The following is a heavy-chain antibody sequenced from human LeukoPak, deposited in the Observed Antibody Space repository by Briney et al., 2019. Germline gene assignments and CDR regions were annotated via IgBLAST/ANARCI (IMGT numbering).Heavy chain of an antibody. J-gene: IGHJ3*02. D-gene: IGHD6-13*01. CDR2: IYYSGDT. Sequence: SETLSLTCTVSGGSVDSGSYYWGWIRQSPGKGLEWIGSIYYSGDTYYNPSLKSRVTISVDTSKNQFSLKLGSVTAADTAVYYCARRVREAAGITDAFDIWGQGTMVTVSS. CDR3: ARRVREAAGITDAFDI. V-gene: IGHV4-39*07. CDR1: GGSVDSGSYY.